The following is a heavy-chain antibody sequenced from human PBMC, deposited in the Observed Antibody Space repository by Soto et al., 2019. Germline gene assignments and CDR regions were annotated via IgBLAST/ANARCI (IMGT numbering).Heavy chain of an antibody. CDR2: VFYTGFT. D-gene: IGHD1-20*01. J-gene: IGHJ4*02. CDR1: GGSISGSYYY. V-gene: IGHV4-39*01. Sequence: SETLSLTCAVSGGSISGSYYYLGWLRQSPGKGPGWIGSVFYTGFTSYNPSLESRVSVSVDTSKNQFSLKVSGVSAADKAVYYCATSQKGYNGNYFDHWGQGDLVTVSS. CDR3: ATSQKGYNGNYFDH.